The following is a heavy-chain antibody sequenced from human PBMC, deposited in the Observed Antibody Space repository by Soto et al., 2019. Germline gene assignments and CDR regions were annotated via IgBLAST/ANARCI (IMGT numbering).Heavy chain of an antibody. Sequence: EVQLLESGGGLVQPGGSLRLSCAASGFTFSSYAMKWVRQAPGKGLEWVSLIGESGTPTYYADSVKGRFTISRDNSGNTLFLEMYSLRAEDTAVYYCARYIPGVRYYGMYVWGQGTTVTVSS. CDR3: ARYIPGVRYYGMYV. CDR1: GFTFSSYA. CDR2: IGESGTPT. V-gene: IGHV3-23*01. D-gene: IGHD2-2*01. J-gene: IGHJ6*02.